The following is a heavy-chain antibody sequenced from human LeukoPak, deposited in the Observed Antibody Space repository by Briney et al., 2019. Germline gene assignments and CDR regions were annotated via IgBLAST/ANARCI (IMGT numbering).Heavy chain of an antibody. D-gene: IGHD2-2*01. CDR3: ARTVVVVVGASDYFDY. V-gene: IGHV3-7*03. CDR2: IRQDGGVK. CDR1: GFTFSSYW. J-gene: IGHJ4*02. Sequence: GGSLRLSCAASGFTFSSYWMTWVRQAPGKGLEWVANIRQDGGVKYYMDSARGRFTLSRDNAKSSLYLQMNSLRVEDTAMYSCARTVVVVVGASDYFDYWGQGTLVTVSS.